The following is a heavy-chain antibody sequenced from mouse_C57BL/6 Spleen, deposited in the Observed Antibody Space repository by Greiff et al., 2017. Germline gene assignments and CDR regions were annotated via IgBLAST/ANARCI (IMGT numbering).Heavy chain of an antibody. Sequence: QVQLQQPGTELVKPGASVKLSCKASGYTFTSYWMHWVKQRPGQGLEWIGNINPSNGGTNYNEKFKSKATLTVDKSFSTAYMQLSSLTSEYSAVYYCARSAIYYDYDGYAMDYWGQGTSVTVS. CDR1: GYTFTSYW. V-gene: IGHV1-53*01. D-gene: IGHD2-4*01. CDR2: INPSNGGT. CDR3: ARSAIYYDYDGYAMDY. J-gene: IGHJ4*01.